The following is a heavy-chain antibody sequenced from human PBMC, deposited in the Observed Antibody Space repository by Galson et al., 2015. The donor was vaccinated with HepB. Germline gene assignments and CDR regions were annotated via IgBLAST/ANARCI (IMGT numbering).Heavy chain of an antibody. V-gene: IGHV3-23*01. D-gene: IGHD3-16*01. CDR3: ARNGGRGRSCDY. CDR1: GFTFSTSA. CDR2: FSDGGDTV. J-gene: IGHJ4*02. Sequence: SLRLSCAASGFTFSTSAMSWVRQAPGKGLEWVSTFSDGGDTVYYADSVKGRFTIYRDSSKNTLYLQMNNLRTEDTAVYYCARNGGRGRSCDYWGQGTLVTVSS.